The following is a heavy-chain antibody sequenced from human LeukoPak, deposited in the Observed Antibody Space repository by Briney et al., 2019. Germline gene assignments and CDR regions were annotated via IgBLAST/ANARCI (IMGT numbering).Heavy chain of an antibody. CDR2: IYHSGST. D-gene: IGHD6-19*01. Sequence: SGTLSLTCAVSGGSISRSNWWTWVRQPPGKGLEWIGEIYHSGSTNYNPSLKSRVTISVDKSKNQFSLKLSSVTAADTAVYYCVRASGNSSGWDENYFDYWGQGILVTVSS. CDR3: VRASGNSSGWDENYFDY. V-gene: IGHV4-4*02. CDR1: GGSISRSNW. J-gene: IGHJ4*02.